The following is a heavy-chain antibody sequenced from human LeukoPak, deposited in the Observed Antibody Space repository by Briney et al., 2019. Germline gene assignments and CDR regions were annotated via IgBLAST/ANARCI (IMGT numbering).Heavy chain of an antibody. V-gene: IGHV4-59*08. CDR1: GGFISNSY. J-gene: IGHJ4*02. CDR3: ARRRGPSSYYFDY. Sequence: SETLSLTCNVSGGFISNSYWIWIRQPPGQGLEWIGYIYYSGSTNYNPSLKSRVSISLDTSKNQFSLKLSSVTAADTAVYYCARRRGPSSYYFDYWGQGTLVTV. CDR2: IYYSGST. D-gene: IGHD3-10*01.